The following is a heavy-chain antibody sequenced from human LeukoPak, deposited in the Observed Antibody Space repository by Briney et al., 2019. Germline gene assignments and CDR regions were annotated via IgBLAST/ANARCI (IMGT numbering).Heavy chain of an antibody. CDR3: ARVGYSSTWYVDY. D-gene: IGHD6-13*01. J-gene: IGHJ4*02. Sequence: PGGSLRLSCAASGFTFSSYWMHWVRQAPGKGLVWVSRINSDGSSTNSADSVKGRFTISRDNAKNTLYLQMNNLRAEDTAVYYCARVGYSSTWYVDYWGQGTLVTVSS. CDR2: INSDGSST. CDR1: GFTFSSYW. V-gene: IGHV3-74*01.